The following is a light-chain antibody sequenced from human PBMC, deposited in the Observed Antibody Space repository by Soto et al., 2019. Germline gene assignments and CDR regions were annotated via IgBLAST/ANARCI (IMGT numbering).Light chain of an antibody. V-gene: IGKV3-15*01. CDR2: GAS. CDR1: QSVSSN. Sequence: EIVMTQSPATPSVSPGERATLSCRASQSVSSNLAWYQQKPGQAPRLLIYGASTRATGIPARFSGSGSGTEFTLTISSLQSEDFAVYYCQQYNNWPGALTFGGGTKVEIK. J-gene: IGKJ4*01. CDR3: QQYNNWPGALT.